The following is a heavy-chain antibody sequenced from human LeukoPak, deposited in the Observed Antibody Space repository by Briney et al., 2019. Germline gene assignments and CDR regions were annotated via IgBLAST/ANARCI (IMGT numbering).Heavy chain of an antibody. CDR2: ISYDGSNK. CDR3: TKDKSYSFDY. D-gene: IGHD3-10*01. J-gene: IGHJ4*02. V-gene: IGHV3-30*04. CDR1: GFTFSSYA. Sequence: GGSLRPSCAASGFTFSSYAMHWVRQAPGKGLEWVAVISYDGSNKYYADSVKGRFTISRDNSKNTLYLQMSSLRAEGAAVYYCTKDKSYSFDYWGQGTLVTVSS.